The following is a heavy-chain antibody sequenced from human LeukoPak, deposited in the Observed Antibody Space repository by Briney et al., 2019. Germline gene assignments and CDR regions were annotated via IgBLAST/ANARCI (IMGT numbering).Heavy chain of an antibody. J-gene: IGHJ3*02. Sequence: GSSVTVSFQGSGGTFSNYPIGWVRQAPGQGLEWMGRIIPIFGIANYAQKFQGRVTITADKSTSTAYMELSSLRSEDTAVYYCARVPDYGDYRAAFDIWGQGTMVTVSS. D-gene: IGHD4-17*01. V-gene: IGHV1-69*04. CDR2: IIPIFGIA. CDR3: ARVPDYGDYRAAFDI. CDR1: GGTFSNYP.